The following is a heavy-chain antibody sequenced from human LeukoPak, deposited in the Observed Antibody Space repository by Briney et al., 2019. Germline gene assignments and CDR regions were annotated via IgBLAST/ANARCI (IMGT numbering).Heavy chain of an antibody. J-gene: IGHJ6*03. CDR2: IVVGSGNT. CDR3: AADPAFHSYYYYMDV. Sequence: SVKVSCKASGFTFTSSAVQWVRQARGQRLEWIGWIVVGSGNTNYAQKFQERVTITRDMSTSTAYMELSSLRSEDTAVYYCAADPAFHSYYYYMDVWGKGTTVTVSS. CDR1: GFTFTSSA. V-gene: IGHV1-58*01.